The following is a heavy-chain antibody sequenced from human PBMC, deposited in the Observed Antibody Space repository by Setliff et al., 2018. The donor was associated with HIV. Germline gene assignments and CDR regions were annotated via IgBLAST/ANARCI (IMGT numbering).Heavy chain of an antibody. Sequence: ASVTVSCKASGYTLTTYGISWVRQAPGQGLQWMGWLNTETGNSMYAQGFTGRFVFSLDTSVSTAFLQINSLKAEDTAMYYCARVGSYWSTFDYWGQGALVTVSS. J-gene: IGHJ4*02. CDR3: ARVGSYWSTFDY. CDR2: LNTETGNS. CDR1: GYTLTTYG. V-gene: IGHV7-4-1*02. D-gene: IGHD1-26*01.